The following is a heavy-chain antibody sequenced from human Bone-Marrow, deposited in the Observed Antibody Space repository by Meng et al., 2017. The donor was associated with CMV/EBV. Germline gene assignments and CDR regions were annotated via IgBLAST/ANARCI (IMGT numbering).Heavy chain of an antibody. V-gene: IGHV4-59*01. D-gene: IGHD4-23*01. CDR1: GGSISSYY. Sequence: SCTVSGGSISSYYWSWIRQPPGKGLEWIGYIYYSGSTNYNPSLKSRVTISVDTSKNQFSLKLSSVTAADTAVYYCARVDYGGNWEFDYWGQGTLVTVSS. CDR2: IYYSGST. J-gene: IGHJ4*02. CDR3: ARVDYGGNWEFDY.